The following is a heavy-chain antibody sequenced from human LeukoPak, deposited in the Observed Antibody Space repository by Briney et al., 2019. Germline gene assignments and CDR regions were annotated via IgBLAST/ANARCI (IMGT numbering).Heavy chain of an antibody. Sequence: GSLRLSCAASGFTFSSYWMHWVRQAPGKGPVWVSGISGTGGGTYYADSVKGRFTISRDNSKNTLYLQMNSLRAEDTAVYYCAGTSILKVQLERNDAFDIWGQGTMVTVSS. V-gene: IGHV3-74*01. CDR1: GFTFSSYW. CDR2: ISGTGGGT. D-gene: IGHD1-1*01. J-gene: IGHJ3*02. CDR3: AGTSILKVQLERNDAFDI.